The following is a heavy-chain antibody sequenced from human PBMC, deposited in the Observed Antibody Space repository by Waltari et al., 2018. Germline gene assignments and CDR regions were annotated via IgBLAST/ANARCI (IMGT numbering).Heavy chain of an antibody. Sequence: QVQLQESGPGLVKPSETLSLTCTVSGGSISSHYWSWIRQPPGKGLEWSGYIYYSGSTNSHPSLQSRVAISVDTSKNQFSLKLSSVTAADTAVYYCARFEGYCSGGSCLAFDIWGQETMVTVSS. V-gene: IGHV4-59*11. CDR3: ARFEGYCSGGSCLAFDI. D-gene: IGHD2-15*01. J-gene: IGHJ3*02. CDR2: IYYSGST. CDR1: GGSISSHY.